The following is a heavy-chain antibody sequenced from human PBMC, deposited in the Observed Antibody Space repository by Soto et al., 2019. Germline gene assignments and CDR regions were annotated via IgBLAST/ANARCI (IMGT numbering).Heavy chain of an antibody. CDR1: GFTFSSYA. CDR3: AGAIVVVAATPVY. CDR2: ISYDGSNK. V-gene: IGHV3-30-3*01. D-gene: IGHD2-15*01. J-gene: IGHJ4*02. Sequence: GGSLRLSCAASGFTFSSYAMHWVRQAPGKGLGWVAVISYDGSNKYYADSVKGRFTISRDNSKNTLYLQMNSLRAEDTAVYYCAGAIVVVAATPVYWGQGTLVTVSS.